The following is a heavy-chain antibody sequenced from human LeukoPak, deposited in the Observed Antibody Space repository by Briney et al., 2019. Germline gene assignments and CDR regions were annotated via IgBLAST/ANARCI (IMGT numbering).Heavy chain of an antibody. V-gene: IGHV3-30-3*01. CDR3: ARGYSSGWTEYFQH. J-gene: IGHJ1*01. D-gene: IGHD6-19*01. Sequence: GGSLRLSCAASGFTFSSYAMHWVRQAPGKGLEWVAVISYDGSNKYYADSVKGRFTISRDNSKNTLYLQMNSLRAEDTAVYYCARGYSSGWTEYFQHWGQGTLVTVSS. CDR2: ISYDGSNK. CDR1: GFTFSSYA.